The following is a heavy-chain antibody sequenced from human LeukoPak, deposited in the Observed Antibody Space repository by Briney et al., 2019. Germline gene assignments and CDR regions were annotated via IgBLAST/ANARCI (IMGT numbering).Heavy chain of an antibody. Sequence: GGSLRLSCAASGFTFSSYSMNWVRQAPGKGLEWVSSISSSSSYIYYADSVKGRFTISRDNAKNSLYLQTNSLRAEDTAVYYCARDKVPAAIIRYYGMDVWGQGTTVTVSS. CDR3: ARDKVPAAIIRYYGMDV. V-gene: IGHV3-21*01. CDR1: GFTFSSYS. D-gene: IGHD2-2*01. CDR2: ISSSSSYI. J-gene: IGHJ6*02.